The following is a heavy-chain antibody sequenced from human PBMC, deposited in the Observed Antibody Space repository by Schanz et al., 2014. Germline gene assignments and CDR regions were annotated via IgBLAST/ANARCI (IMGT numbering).Heavy chain of an antibody. Sequence: EVQLAESGGGLVQPGGSLRLSCAASGFTFSGFWMTWVRQAPGKGLEWVSYIGNGGVTIYYADSVKGRFTISRDNSKNSLYLQMNSLRAEDTAVYYCARGLIAAAGGAFDYWGQGTLVAVSA. CDR1: GFTFSGFW. CDR2: IGNGGVTI. J-gene: IGHJ4*02. V-gene: IGHV3-48*04. CDR3: ARGLIAAAGGAFDY. D-gene: IGHD6-13*01.